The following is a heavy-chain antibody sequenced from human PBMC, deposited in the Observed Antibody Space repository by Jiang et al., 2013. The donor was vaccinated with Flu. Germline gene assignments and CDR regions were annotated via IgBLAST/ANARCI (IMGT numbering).Heavy chain of an antibody. CDR1: GGSFSGYY. Sequence: ARLLKPSETLSLTCAVYGGSFSGYYWSWIRQPPGKGLEWIGEINHSGSTNYNPSLKSRVTISVDTSKNQFSLKLSSVTAADTAVYYCAAKYCSSTSCWSPNWFDPWGQGTLVTVSS. CDR2: INHSGST. V-gene: IGHV4-34*01. J-gene: IGHJ5*02. CDR3: AAKYCSSTSCWSPNWFDP. D-gene: IGHD2-2*01.